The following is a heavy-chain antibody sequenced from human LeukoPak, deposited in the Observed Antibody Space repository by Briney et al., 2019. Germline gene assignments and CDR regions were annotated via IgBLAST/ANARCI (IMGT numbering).Heavy chain of an antibody. CDR2: IRYDGSNK. Sequence: GGSLRLSCAASGFTFSSYGMHWVRQAPGKGLEWVAFIRYDGSNKYYADSVKGRFTISRDNSKNTLYLQMNSLRAEDTAVYYCAIQDWIQLWYGMDVWGQGTTVTVSS. V-gene: IGHV3-30*02. D-gene: IGHD5-18*01. J-gene: IGHJ6*02. CDR1: GFTFSSYG. CDR3: AIQDWIQLWYGMDV.